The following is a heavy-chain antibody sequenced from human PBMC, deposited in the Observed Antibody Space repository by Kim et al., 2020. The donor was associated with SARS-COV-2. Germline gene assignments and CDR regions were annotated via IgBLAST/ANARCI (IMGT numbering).Heavy chain of an antibody. CDR2: IHYSGNT. J-gene: IGHJ4*02. CDR3: AVRGGSSSPFDY. Sequence: SETLSLTCTVSGGSVSSNSYYWGWIRQPPGKGLEWIGSIHYSGNTYYNPSLKSRVTISVDTSKNQFSLKLNSVTAADTAVYYCAVRGGSSSPFDYWGQGTLVTVSS. CDR1: GGSVSSNSYY. V-gene: IGHV4-39*07. D-gene: IGHD3-16*01.